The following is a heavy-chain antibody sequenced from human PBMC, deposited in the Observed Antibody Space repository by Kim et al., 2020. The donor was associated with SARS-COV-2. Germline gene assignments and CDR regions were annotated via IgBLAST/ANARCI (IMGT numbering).Heavy chain of an antibody. CDR2: INGDGRNT. CDR3: ARRRSGSLDY. J-gene: IGHJ4*02. D-gene: IGHD3-3*01. CDR1: GFTFSRYG. Sequence: GGSLRLSCAASGFTFSRYGMHWVRQAPGKGLVWVSHINGDGRNTSSADSVKGRVTISIDNAKNKLYLQMNSLRPEDTAVAYCARRRSGSLDYWGQGTL. V-gene: IGHV3-74*01.